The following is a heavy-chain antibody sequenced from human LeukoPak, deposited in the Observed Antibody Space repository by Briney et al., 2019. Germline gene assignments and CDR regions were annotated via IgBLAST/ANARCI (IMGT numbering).Heavy chain of an antibody. J-gene: IGHJ5*02. CDR2: IYYSGST. CDR3: ARAPLWFGIPFDP. CDR1: GGSISSYY. Sequence: SETLSLTCTVSGGSISSYYWSWIWQPPGKGLEWIGYIYYSGSTNYNPSLKSRVTISVDTSKNQFSLKLSSVTAADTAAYYCARAPLWFGIPFDPWGQGTLVTVSS. D-gene: IGHD3-10*01. V-gene: IGHV4-59*01.